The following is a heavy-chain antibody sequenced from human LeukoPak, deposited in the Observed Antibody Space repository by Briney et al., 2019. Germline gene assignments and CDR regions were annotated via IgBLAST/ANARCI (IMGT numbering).Heavy chain of an antibody. CDR2: IYYSGST. D-gene: IGHD2-2*02. Sequence: SETLSLTCTVSGGSISSSNYYWGWIRQPPGEGLEWIGSIYYSGSTYYNPSLKSRVTISVDTSKNQFSLELSSVTAADTAVYYCARVLGYCSSTSCYTEYYFDYWGQGTLVTVSS. V-gene: IGHV4-39*01. J-gene: IGHJ4*02. CDR3: ARVLGYCSSTSCYTEYYFDY. CDR1: GGSISSSNYY.